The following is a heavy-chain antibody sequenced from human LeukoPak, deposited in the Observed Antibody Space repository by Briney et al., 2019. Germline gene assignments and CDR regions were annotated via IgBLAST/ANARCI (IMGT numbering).Heavy chain of an antibody. Sequence: GGSLRLSCAASGFTFSSYWMHWVRQAPGKGLEWVSYISATSGSINYADSVQGRFTISRDNAQNSLFLQMNSLRGDDTAVYYCARGGAARPDYWGQGTLVTVSS. D-gene: IGHD6-6*01. CDR1: GFTFSSYW. J-gene: IGHJ4*02. CDR3: ARGGAARPDY. V-gene: IGHV3-21*06. CDR2: ISATSGSI.